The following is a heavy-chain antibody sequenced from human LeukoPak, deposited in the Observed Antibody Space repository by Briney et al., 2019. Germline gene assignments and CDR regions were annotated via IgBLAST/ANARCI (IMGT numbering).Heavy chain of an antibody. CDR3: ARDGRYFDWLAEFDY. Sequence: GSLRLSCAASGFTFSSYSMYWVRQAPGKGLEWVSYISSSSSTIYYADSVKGRFTISRDNAKNSLYLQMNSLRAEDTAVYYCARDGRYFDWLAEFDYWGQGTLVTVSS. CDR1: GFTFSSYS. V-gene: IGHV3-48*04. D-gene: IGHD3-9*01. J-gene: IGHJ4*02. CDR2: ISSSSSTI.